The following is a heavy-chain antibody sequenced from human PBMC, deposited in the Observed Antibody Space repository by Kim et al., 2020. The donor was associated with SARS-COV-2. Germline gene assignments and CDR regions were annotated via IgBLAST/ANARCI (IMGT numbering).Heavy chain of an antibody. J-gene: IGHJ4*02. V-gene: IGHV4-34*01. CDR3: ARDPDSSFDY. D-gene: IGHD6-13*01. Sequence: SETLSLTCAVYGGSFSGYYWSWIRQPPGKGLEWIGEINHSGSTNYNPSLKSRVTISVDTSKNQFSLKLSSVTAADTAVYYCARDPDSSFDYWGQGTLVTVSS. CDR1: GGSFSGYY. CDR2: INHSGST.